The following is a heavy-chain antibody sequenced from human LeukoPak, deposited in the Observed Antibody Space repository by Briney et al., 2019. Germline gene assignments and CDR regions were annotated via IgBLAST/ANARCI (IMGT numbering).Heavy chain of an antibody. CDR1: GYTFTSYG. CDR2: ISAYNGNT. Sequence: ASVKVSCTASGYTFTSYGISWVRQAPGQGLEWMGWISAYNGNTNYAQKLQGRVTMTTDTSTSTAYMELRSLRSDDTAVYYCVRDGYGDGTYYYYGMDVWGQGTTVTVSS. D-gene: IGHD6-13*01. J-gene: IGHJ6*02. CDR3: VRDGYGDGTYYYYGMDV. V-gene: IGHV1-18*01.